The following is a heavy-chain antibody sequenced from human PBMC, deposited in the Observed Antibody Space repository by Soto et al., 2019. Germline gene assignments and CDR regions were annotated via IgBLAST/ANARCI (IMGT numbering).Heavy chain of an antibody. CDR2: IYYSGST. V-gene: IGHV4-31*03. D-gene: IGHD4-17*01. CDR1: CGSISSCGYY. CDR3: ARGRTYGDYRYYYYGMDV. Sequence: SETLSLTCTVSCGSISSCGYYWSWIRQHPGKGLEWIGYIYYSGSTYYNPSLKSRVTISVDTSKNQFSLKLSSVTAADTAVYYCARGRTYGDYRYYYYGMDVWGQGTTVTVS. J-gene: IGHJ6*02.